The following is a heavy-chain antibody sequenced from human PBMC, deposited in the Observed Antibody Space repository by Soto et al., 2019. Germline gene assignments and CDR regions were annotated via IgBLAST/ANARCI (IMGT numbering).Heavy chain of an antibody. J-gene: IGHJ4*02. CDR2: IYYSGST. Sequence: SETLSLTCTVSGGSVSSGSYYWSWIRQPPGKGLEWIGYIYYSGSTNYNPSLKSRVTISVDTSKNQFSLKLSSVTAADTAVYYCARARQAPYFDYWGQGTLVTVSS. CDR3: ARARQAPYFDY. V-gene: IGHV4-61*01. CDR1: GGSVSSGSYY.